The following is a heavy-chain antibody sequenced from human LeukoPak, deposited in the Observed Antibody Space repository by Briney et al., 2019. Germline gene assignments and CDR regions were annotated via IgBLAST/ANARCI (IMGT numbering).Heavy chain of an antibody. V-gene: IGHV1-18*01. D-gene: IGHD3-9*01. CDR1: GYTFTSYG. CDR3: ARENQDYDILTGYYTAYYFDY. CDR2: ISAYNGNT. Sequence: ASVTVSCTASGYTFTSYGISWVRQAPGQGLEWMGWISAYNGNTNYAQKLQGRVTMTTDTSTSTAYMELRSLRSDDTAVYYCARENQDYDILTGYYTAYYFDYWGQGTLVTVSS. J-gene: IGHJ4*02.